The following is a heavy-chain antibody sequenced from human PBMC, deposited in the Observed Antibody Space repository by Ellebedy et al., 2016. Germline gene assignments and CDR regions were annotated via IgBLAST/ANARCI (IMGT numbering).Heavy chain of an antibody. CDR3: AKRGLLGGWYAS. Sequence: GESLKISCKGSGNNFTSDLIAWVRQKPGKGLEWMGIIYPGDSPTKYSPSFQGHVTISADKSISAAYLQWSSLKASDTAVNYCAKRGLLGGWYASWGQGTPVTVSS. J-gene: IGHJ5*01. CDR1: GNNFTSDL. CDR2: IYPGDSPT. D-gene: IGHD4-23*01. V-gene: IGHV5-51*01.